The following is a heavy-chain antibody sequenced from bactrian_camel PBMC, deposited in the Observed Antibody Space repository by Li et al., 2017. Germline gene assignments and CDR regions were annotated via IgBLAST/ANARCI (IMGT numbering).Heavy chain of an antibody. V-gene: IGHV3-2*01. CDR1: GFTFSTCY. CDR2: IRPDGSDT. CDR3: TMFDY. Sequence: QLVESGGGSVQPGGSLRLSCVASGFTFSTCYMSWVRQAPGKGLEWVSTIRPDGSDTYYTDSVKGRFSISRDNAKSTVSLQMSGLKSEDTALYYCTMFDYWGQGTQVTVS. J-gene: IGHJ4*01.